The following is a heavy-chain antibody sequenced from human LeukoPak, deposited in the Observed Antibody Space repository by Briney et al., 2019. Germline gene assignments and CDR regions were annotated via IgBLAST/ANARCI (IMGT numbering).Heavy chain of an antibody. V-gene: IGHV1-69*06. CDR3: ATNTYNGYAIDS. CDR2: IMPLFGST. D-gene: IGHD5-12*01. J-gene: IGHJ4*02. CDR1: GGSFSYQA. Sequence: SVKVSCKASGGSFSYQAVSWVRQAPGQGLEWMGGIMPLFGSTKYTQKLQGRVSMTEDTSTDTAFMELRSLRSEDTAVYYCATNTYNGYAIDSWGQGTLITVSS.